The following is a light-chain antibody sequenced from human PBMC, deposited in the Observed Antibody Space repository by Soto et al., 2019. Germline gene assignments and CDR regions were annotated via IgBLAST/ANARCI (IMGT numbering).Light chain of an antibody. CDR2: WAS. J-gene: IGKJ1*01. V-gene: IGKV4-1*01. Sequence: DIVMTQSPDSLAVSLGERATINCKSSQSVLYSSNNKNYLAWYQQKPGQPPKLLIYWASTRESGVPVRFSGRGSGTDFTLTIRSLQAEDVAVYYCQQYYSTPWTFGQGTKVEIK. CDR3: QQYYSTPWT. CDR1: QSVLYSSNNKNY.